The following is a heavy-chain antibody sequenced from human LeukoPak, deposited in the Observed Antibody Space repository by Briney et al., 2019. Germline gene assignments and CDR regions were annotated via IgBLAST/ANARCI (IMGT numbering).Heavy chain of an antibody. D-gene: IGHD3-3*01. J-gene: IGHJ4*02. V-gene: IGHV3-23*01. CDR1: GFTFSSYA. CDR2: ISGSGGST. CDR3: AKVLRFLEWLPPQPNFDY. Sequence: GGSLRLSCAASGFTFSSYAMSWVRQAPGKGLEWVSAISGSGGSTYYADSVKGRFTISRDNSKNTLYLQMNSLRAEDTAVYYCAKVLRFLEWLPPQPNFDYWGQGTLVTVSS.